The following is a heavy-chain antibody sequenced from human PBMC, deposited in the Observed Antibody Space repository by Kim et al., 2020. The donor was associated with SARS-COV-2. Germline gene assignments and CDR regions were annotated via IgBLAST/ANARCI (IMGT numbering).Heavy chain of an antibody. D-gene: IGHD6-13*01. J-gene: IGHJ6*02. CDR1: GGTFSSYA. Sequence: SVKVSCKASGGTFSSYAISWVRQAPGQGLEWMGGIIPIFGTANYAQKFQGRVTITADESTSTAYMELSSLRSEDTAVYYCARDSYSSSWYPELGYYYYGMDVWGQGTTVTVSS. CDR2: IIPIFGTA. V-gene: IGHV1-69*13. CDR3: ARDSYSSSWYPELGYYYYGMDV.